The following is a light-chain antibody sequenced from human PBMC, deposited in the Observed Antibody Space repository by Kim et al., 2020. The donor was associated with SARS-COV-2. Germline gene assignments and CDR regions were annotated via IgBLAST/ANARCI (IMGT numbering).Light chain of an antibody. Sequence: SASVGDRVTITCRASQSISSCLTWYQQKPGKAPKLLIYAASSLESGVPSRFSGSGSGTEFTLTISSLQPDDFATYYCQQYNSYAYTFGQGTKLEI. J-gene: IGKJ2*01. V-gene: IGKV1-5*03. CDR1: QSISSC. CDR3: QQYNSYAYT. CDR2: AAS.